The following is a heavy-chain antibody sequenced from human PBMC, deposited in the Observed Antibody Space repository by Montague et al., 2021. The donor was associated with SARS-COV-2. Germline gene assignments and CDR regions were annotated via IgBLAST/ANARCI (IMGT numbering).Heavy chain of an antibody. D-gene: IGHD2-2*01. Sequence: TLSLTCTVSGGSISSGSYYWSWIRQPAGKGLEWIGRIYTSGSTNYNPSLKSRVTISVDTSKNQFSLKLSSVTAADTAVYYCARARQDVVVPALGIGAYYYYYMDVWGKGTTVTVSS. J-gene: IGHJ6*03. V-gene: IGHV4-61*02. CDR2: IYTSGST. CDR3: ARARQDVVVPALGIGAYYYYYMDV. CDR1: GGSISSGSYY.